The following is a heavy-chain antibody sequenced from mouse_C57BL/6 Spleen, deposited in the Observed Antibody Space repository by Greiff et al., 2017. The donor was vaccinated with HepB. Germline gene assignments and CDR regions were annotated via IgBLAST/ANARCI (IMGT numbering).Heavy chain of an antibody. CDR1: GYTFTDYY. CDR2: IYPGSGNT. J-gene: IGHJ2*01. CDR3: DITTVVSYYFDY. Sequence: QVQLKESGAELVRPGASVKLSCKASGYTFTDYYINWVKQRPGQGLEWIARIYPGSGNTYYNEKFKGKATLTAEKSSSTAYMQLSSLTSEDSAVYFCDITTVVSYYFDYWGQGTTLTVSS. D-gene: IGHD1-1*01. V-gene: IGHV1-76*01.